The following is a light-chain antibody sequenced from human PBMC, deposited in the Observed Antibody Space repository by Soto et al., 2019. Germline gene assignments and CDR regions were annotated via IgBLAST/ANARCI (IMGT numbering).Light chain of an antibody. CDR1: SSDVGSYNR. CDR3: NSYTGSSTYV. Sequence: QSVLTQPPSVSGSPGQSVAISCTGTSSDVGSYNRVSWYQQPPGAAPKLMFYEVSNRPSGVPDRFSGSKSGNTASLTISGLQAEDEAAYYCNSYTGSSTYVIGTGTKVTVL. CDR2: EVS. V-gene: IGLV2-18*02. J-gene: IGLJ1*01.